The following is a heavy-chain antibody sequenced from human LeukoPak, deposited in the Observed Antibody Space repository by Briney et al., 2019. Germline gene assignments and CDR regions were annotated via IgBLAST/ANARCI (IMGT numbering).Heavy chain of an antibody. CDR1: GFTFSSYS. D-gene: IGHD3-9*01. CDR2: ISSSSSYI. V-gene: IGHV3-21*01. Sequence: GGSLRLSCAASGFTFSSYSMNWVRQAPGKGLEWVSSISSSSSYIYYADSVKGRFTISRDNAKNSLYLQMNSLRAEDTAVYYCARDLFHILTGYLGDYWGQGTLVTVSS. CDR3: ARDLFHILTGYLGDY. J-gene: IGHJ4*02.